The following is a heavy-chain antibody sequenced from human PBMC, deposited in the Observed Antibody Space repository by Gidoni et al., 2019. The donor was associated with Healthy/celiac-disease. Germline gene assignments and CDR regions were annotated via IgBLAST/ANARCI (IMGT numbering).Heavy chain of an antibody. J-gene: IGHJ6*02. CDR3: AAVPTIFDGVLDYYYGMDV. D-gene: IGHD3-9*01. CDR1: GFTFTSSA. V-gene: IGHV1-58*01. CDR2: IVVGSGNT. Sequence: QMQLVQSGPEVKKPGTSVTVSCKASGFTFTSSAVQWVRQARGQRLEWIGWIVVGSGNTNYAQKFQERVTITRDMSTSTAYMELSSLRSEDTAVYYCAAVPTIFDGVLDYYYGMDVWGQGTTVTVSS.